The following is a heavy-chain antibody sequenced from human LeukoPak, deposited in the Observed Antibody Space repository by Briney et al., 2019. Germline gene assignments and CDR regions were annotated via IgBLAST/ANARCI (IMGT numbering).Heavy chain of an antibody. CDR3: ARGGRIAARRGNWFDP. J-gene: IGHJ5*02. Sequence: ASVKVSCKASGYTFTSYDINWVRQATGQGLEWMGWMNPNSGNTGYAQEFQGRVTMTRNTSISTAYMELSSLRSEDTAVYYCARGGRIAARRGNWFDPWGQGTLVTVSS. V-gene: IGHV1-8*01. D-gene: IGHD6-6*01. CDR2: MNPNSGNT. CDR1: GYTFTSYD.